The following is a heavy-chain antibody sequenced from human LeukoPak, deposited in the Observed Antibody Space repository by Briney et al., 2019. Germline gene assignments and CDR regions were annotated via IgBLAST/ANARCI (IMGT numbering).Heavy chain of an antibody. CDR2: INHSGST. Sequence: SETLSLTCAVYGGSFSGYYWSWIRQPPGKGLEWIGEINHSGSTNYNPSLKSRVTISVDTSKNQFSLKLSSVTAADTAVYYCARARGEWLRFHNWFDPWGQGTLVTVSS. D-gene: IGHD5-12*01. V-gene: IGHV4-34*01. CDR1: GGSFSGYY. J-gene: IGHJ5*02. CDR3: ARARGEWLRFHNWFDP.